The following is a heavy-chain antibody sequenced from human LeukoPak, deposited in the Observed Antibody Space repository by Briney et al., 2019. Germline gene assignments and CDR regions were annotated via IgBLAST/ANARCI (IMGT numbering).Heavy chain of an antibody. V-gene: IGHV1-2*02. CDR2: IDGNSGFT. CDR3: TRHLSAVAGPDVDY. D-gene: IGHD6-19*01. J-gene: IGHJ4*02. CDR1: GYTFIAYY. Sequence: ASVKDSCKAAGYTFIAYYMHWVRQGPGKGLESMGWIDGNSGFTTYAQKFQGRITVTRDTSISTAYMELSSLGSDDTAVYYCTRHLSAVAGPDVDYWGQGTLVTVSS.